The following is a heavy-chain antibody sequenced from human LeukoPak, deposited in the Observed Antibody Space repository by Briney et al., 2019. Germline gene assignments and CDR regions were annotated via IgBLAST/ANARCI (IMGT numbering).Heavy chain of an antibody. CDR2: IYPDDSDT. CDR3: ARHIGLTTRYFDS. CDR1: GYSFTSYW. Sequence: GESLKISCKGSGYSFTSYWIGWVRQMPGKGLEWMGMIYPDDSDTRYSPSFQGHVTISADTSITTAYLQWSGLKASDTAMYYCARHIGLTTRYFDSWGQGTLVTVSS. J-gene: IGHJ4*02. D-gene: IGHD4/OR15-4a*01. V-gene: IGHV5-51*01.